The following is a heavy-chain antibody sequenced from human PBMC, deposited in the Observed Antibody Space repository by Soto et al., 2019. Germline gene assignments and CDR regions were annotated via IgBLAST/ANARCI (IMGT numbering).Heavy chain of an antibody. J-gene: IGHJ6*02. CDR3: ARDRRITIFGVVKYGMDV. D-gene: IGHD3-3*01. CDR1: GFTFSSYG. CDR2: IWYDGSNK. V-gene: IGHV3-33*01. Sequence: QVQLVESGGGVVQPGRSLRLSCAASGFTFSSYGMHWVRQAPGKGLEWVAVIWYDGSNKYYADSVKGRFTISRDNSKNTLYLQMNSRRAEDTAVYYCARDRRITIFGVVKYGMDVWGQGTTVTVSS.